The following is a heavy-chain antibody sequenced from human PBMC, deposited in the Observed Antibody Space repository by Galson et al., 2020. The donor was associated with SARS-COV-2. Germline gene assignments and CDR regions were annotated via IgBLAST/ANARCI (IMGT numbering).Heavy chain of an antibody. CDR3: ATAHVSSCYVDYFDY. Sequence: ASVKVSCKVSGYTLTELSMHWVRQAPGKGLEWMGGFDPEDGETIYAQKFQGRVTMTEDTSTDTAYMELSSLRSEDTAVYYCATAHVSSCYVDYFDYWGQGTLVTVSS. J-gene: IGHJ4*02. CDR1: GYTLTELS. D-gene: IGHD2-15*01. V-gene: IGHV1-24*01. CDR2: FDPEDGET.